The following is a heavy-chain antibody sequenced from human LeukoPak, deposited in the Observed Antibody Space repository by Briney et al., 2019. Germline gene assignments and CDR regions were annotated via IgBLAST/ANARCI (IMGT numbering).Heavy chain of an antibody. Sequence: SETLSLTCAVYGGYFSGYYWSWIRQPPGKGLEWIGEINHSGSTNYNPSLKSRVTISVDTSKNQFSLKLSSVTAADTAVYYCARGAQPSLYCSSTSCYVRTSRHDAFDIWGQGTMVTVSS. D-gene: IGHD2-2*01. J-gene: IGHJ3*02. CDR3: ARGAQPSLYCSSTSCYVRTSRHDAFDI. V-gene: IGHV4-34*01. CDR1: GGYFSGYY. CDR2: INHSGST.